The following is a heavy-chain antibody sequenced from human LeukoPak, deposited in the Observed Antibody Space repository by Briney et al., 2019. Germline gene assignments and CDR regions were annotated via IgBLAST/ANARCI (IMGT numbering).Heavy chain of an antibody. CDR1: GYTFTSYD. CDR2: MNPNSGNT. J-gene: IGHJ4*02. V-gene: IGHV1-8*01. CDR3: ARPLLWWPQVGYFDY. D-gene: IGHD4/OR15-4a*01. Sequence: ASVKVSCKASGYTFTSYDINWVRQATGQGLEWMGWMNPNSGNTGYAQKFQGRVTMTRDTSISTAYMELSRLRSDDTAVYHCARPLLWWPQVGYFDYWGQGALVTVSS.